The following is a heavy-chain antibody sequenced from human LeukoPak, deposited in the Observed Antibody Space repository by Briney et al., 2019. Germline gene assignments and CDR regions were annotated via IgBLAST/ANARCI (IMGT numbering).Heavy chain of an antibody. Sequence: SVKVSCKASGGTFSSYAISWVRQAPGQGLEWMGGIIPIFGTANYAQKFQGRVTITADESTSTAYMELSSLGSEDTAVYYCARLEITTVTTSDYWGQGTLVTVSS. CDR1: GGTFSSYA. CDR2: IIPIFGTA. J-gene: IGHJ4*02. CDR3: ARLEITTVTTSDY. V-gene: IGHV1-69*13. D-gene: IGHD4-17*01.